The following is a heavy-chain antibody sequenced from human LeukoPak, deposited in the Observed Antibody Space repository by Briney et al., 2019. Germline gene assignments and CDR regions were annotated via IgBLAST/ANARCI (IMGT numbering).Heavy chain of an antibody. D-gene: IGHD4-11*01. CDR3: ARGPRTTTRVAGWFDP. Sequence: PGRSLRLSCAASGFTFSSYAMHWVRQAPGKGLEWVVVISYDGSNKYYADSVKGRFTISRDNSKNTLYLQMNSLRAEDTAVYYCARGPRTTTRVAGWFDPWGQGTLVTVSS. J-gene: IGHJ5*02. CDR1: GFTFSSYA. V-gene: IGHV3-30*01. CDR2: ISYDGSNK.